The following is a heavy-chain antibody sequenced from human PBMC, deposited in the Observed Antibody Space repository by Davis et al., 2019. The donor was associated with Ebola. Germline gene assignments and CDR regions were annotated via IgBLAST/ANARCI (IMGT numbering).Heavy chain of an antibody. CDR2: IYFGGRT. CDR3: ARWEGYCFSTSCYGDGFDN. D-gene: IGHD2-2*01. CDR1: GGSISSNDHY. J-gene: IGHJ4*02. Sequence: MPSETLSLTCTVSGGSISSNDHYWGWIRQPPGKGLEWIGNIYFGGRTYFNPSLKRRVTISVDTSKNQFSLKVDSLTAADTGVYYCARWEGYCFSTSCYGDGFDNWGQGTLVTVSS. V-gene: IGHV4-39*01.